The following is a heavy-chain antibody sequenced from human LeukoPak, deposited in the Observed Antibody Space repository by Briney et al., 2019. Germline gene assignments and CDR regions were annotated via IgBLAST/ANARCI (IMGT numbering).Heavy chain of an antibody. CDR2: INPNSGGT. V-gene: IGHV1-2*02. Sequence: GASVKVSCKASGYTFTGYYMHWVRQAPGQGLEWMGWINPNSGGTNYAQKFQGRVTMTRDTSISTAYMELSRLSSDDTAVYYCARLYDYVWGSYRYEPRRYNSDEYYFDYWGQGTLVTVSS. CDR1: GYTFTGYY. CDR3: ARLYDYVWGSYRYEPRRYNSDEYYFDY. J-gene: IGHJ4*02. D-gene: IGHD3-16*02.